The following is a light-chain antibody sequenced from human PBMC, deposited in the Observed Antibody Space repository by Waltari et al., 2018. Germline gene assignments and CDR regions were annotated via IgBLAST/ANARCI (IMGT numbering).Light chain of an antibody. CDR2: DKN. CDR3: RSLDASGVGGS. J-gene: IGLJ2*01. CDR1: SLRSYY. V-gene: IGLV3-19*01. Sequence: SSELTQDPAVSVAMGQTVRITCQGDSLRSYYASWYQQRRGQAPILVMYDKNNRPSGVPDRCAGSSSYNTSSLTVTGAQAEEEAAYYCRSLDASGVGGSFGGGTKLTVL.